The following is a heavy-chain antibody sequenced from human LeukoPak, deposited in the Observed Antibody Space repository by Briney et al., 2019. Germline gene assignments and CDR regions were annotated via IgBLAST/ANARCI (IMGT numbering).Heavy chain of an antibody. J-gene: IGHJ5*02. CDR1: GYTFTDYY. V-gene: IGHV1-2*02. CDR3: TREARVGNWFDP. Sequence: ASVKVSCRASGYTFTDYYIHWVRQAPGQALEWMGWINPDNGGTNYAQKFQGRVTMTRDTSIRTVYMDLSRLRSDDTAVFYCTREARVGNWFDPWGQGTQVTVSS. D-gene: IGHD2-2*01. CDR2: INPDNGGT.